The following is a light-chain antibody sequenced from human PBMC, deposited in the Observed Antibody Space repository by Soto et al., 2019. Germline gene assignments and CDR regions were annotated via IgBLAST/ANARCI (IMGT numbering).Light chain of an antibody. CDR1: QGISSY. CDR3: QQYYSYPPIT. J-gene: IGKJ5*01. V-gene: IGKV1-8*01. CDR2: AAS. Sequence: AIRMTQSPSSLSASTGDRVTITCRASQGISSYLAWYQQKPGKAPKLLIYAASTLQSGVPSRFSCSGSGTDLTLTISCLQAEDFATYYCQQYYSYPPITFGQGTRLEIK.